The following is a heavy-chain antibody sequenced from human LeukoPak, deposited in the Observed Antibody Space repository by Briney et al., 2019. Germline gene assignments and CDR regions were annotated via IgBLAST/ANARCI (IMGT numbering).Heavy chain of an antibody. Sequence: PGGSLRLSCAASGFTFSSYWMSWVRQAPGKGLEWVSYISSSGSTIYYADSVKGRFTISRDNAKNSLYLQMNSLRAEDTAVYYCARDPDSSGYYPEDFDYWGQGTLVTVSS. V-gene: IGHV3-48*04. CDR2: ISSSGSTI. D-gene: IGHD3-22*01. J-gene: IGHJ4*02. CDR3: ARDPDSSGYYPEDFDY. CDR1: GFTFSSYW.